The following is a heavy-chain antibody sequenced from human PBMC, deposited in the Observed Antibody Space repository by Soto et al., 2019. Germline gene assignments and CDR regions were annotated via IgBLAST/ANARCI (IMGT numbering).Heavy chain of an antibody. CDR1: GASIRNYY. J-gene: IGHJ5*02. Sequence: QVLLQESGPRLVKPSETLSLSCTISGASIRNYYWSWLPQPPGKGLEWIGQIYYSGSTNYNSSLNSLANISIDLSKSQFSLQLTSVTAADTAFYYCATYDFDGGSNRFDHWGQGSLVTVSS. CDR2: IYYSGST. D-gene: IGHD3-3*01. V-gene: IGHV4-59*12. CDR3: ATYDFDGGSNRFDH.